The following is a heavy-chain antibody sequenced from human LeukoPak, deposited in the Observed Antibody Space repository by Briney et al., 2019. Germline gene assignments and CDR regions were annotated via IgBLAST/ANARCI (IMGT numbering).Heavy chain of an antibody. Sequence: SETLSLTCAVYGGSFSGYYWGWIRQPPGKGLEWIGSIYHSGSTYYNPSLKSRVTISVDTSKNQFSLKLSSVTAADTAVYYCARDFGQYYYDSSGAFFFDPWGQGTLVTVSS. D-gene: IGHD3-22*01. CDR3: ARDFGQYYYDSSGAFFFDP. V-gene: IGHV4-38-2*02. CDR1: GGSFSGYY. CDR2: IYHSGST. J-gene: IGHJ5*02.